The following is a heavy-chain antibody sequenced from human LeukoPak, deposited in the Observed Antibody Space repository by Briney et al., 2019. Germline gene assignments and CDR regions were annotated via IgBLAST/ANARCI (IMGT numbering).Heavy chain of an antibody. CDR3: ARGRSSWYYFGY. V-gene: IGHV3-21*01. CDR1: GFTFSSYS. J-gene: IGHJ4*02. D-gene: IGHD6-13*01. Sequence: GGSLRLSCAASGFTFSSYSMNWVRQAPGKGLEWVSSISSSSSYIYYADSVKGRFTISRDNAKNSLYLQMNSLRAEDTAVYYCARGRSSWYYFGYWGQGTLVTVSS. CDR2: ISSSSSYI.